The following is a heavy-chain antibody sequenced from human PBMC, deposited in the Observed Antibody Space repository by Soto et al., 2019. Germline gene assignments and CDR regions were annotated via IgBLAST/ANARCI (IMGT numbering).Heavy chain of an antibody. D-gene: IGHD1-7*01. CDR3: ARETGENWTYEAD. CDR2: ITINGNT. CDR1: GAYISDFS. Sequence: SETLSLICRVSGAYISDFSWSWIRQPAGKGLEWIERITINGNTQKNPSFKSRVTMSIDPSRNHFSLNLQSATARDTALYYCARETGENWTYEADWGPGTLVTVSS. V-gene: IGHV4-4*07. J-gene: IGHJ1*01.